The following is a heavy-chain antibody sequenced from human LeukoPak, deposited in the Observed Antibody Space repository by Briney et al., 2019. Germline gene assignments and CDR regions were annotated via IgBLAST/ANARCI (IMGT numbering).Heavy chain of an antibody. V-gene: IGHV3-53*01. J-gene: IGHJ6*03. CDR2: IYSGGST. D-gene: IGHD6-13*01. Sequence: PGGSLRLSCAASGFTVSSYHMSWVRQAPGKGLEWVSAIYSGGSTYYADSVKGRFTISRDNSKNTLYLQMNSLRAEDTAVYYCARAYSSRRDYYYMDVWGKGTTVTVSS. CDR3: ARAYSSRRDYYYMDV. CDR1: GFTVSSYH.